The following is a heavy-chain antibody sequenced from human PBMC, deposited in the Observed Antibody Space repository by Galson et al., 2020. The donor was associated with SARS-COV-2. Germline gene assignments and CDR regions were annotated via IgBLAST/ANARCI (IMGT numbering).Heavy chain of an antibody. CDR1: GFTFSSYD. D-gene: IGHD3-16*01. J-gene: IGHJ6*03. CDR3: AKNGGPFQLRDYYYMDV. V-gene: IGHV3-30*18. CDR2: ISYEGSSK. Sequence: GGSLRLSCAASGFTFSSYDVHWVRQAPGKGLEWVAVISYEGSSKYYADSVKGRFTISKDNSKNTLYLQMDSLRAEDTAVYYCAKNGGPFQLRDYYYMDVWGKGTTVTVSS.